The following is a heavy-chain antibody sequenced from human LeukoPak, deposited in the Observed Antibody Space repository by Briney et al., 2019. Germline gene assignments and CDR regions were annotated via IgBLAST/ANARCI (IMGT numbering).Heavy chain of an antibody. CDR1: GDSVSRNSAA. D-gene: IGHD5-24*01. V-gene: IGHV6-1*01. Sequence: SQTLSLTCAISGDSVSRNSAAWNWIRQSPSSGLEWLGRTYYRSKWYNDYAVSVESRITINPDTSKNQFSLQLNSVTPEDTAVYYCARADGDRDGYNFWFDPWGQGTLVTVSS. J-gene: IGHJ5*02. CDR2: TYYRSKWYN. CDR3: ARADGDRDGYNFWFDP.